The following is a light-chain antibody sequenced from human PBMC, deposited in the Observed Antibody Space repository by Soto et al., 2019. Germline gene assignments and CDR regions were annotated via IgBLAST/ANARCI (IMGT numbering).Light chain of an antibody. Sequence: EIVMTQSPAILSVSPGERATLSCRATQSINNNVAWYQQKPGQAPRLLIYGASTRATGLPARVSGSGSGAQFTLTVSSLQSEDFAVYYCQQYDSWPFSFGPGTKVDIK. V-gene: IGKV3-15*01. CDR3: QQYDSWPFS. CDR2: GAS. CDR1: QSINNN. J-gene: IGKJ3*01.